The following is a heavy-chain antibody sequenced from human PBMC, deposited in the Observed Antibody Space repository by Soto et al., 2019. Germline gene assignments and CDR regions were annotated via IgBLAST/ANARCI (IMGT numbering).Heavy chain of an antibody. V-gene: IGHV4-39*01. J-gene: IGHJ4*02. CDR1: GDSIRSRSYY. D-gene: IGHD3-3*01. CDR3: AKVNIWSGKGLLDS. Sequence: NPSETLSLTCSVSGDSIRSRSYYWDWIRQSPRKGLEWVGSVYYSGTTYYNPSLKSRVSISIDTSKNQFALKWSSLTAADTAVYYCAKVNIWSGKGLLDSWGQGTLVTVSS. CDR2: VYYSGTT.